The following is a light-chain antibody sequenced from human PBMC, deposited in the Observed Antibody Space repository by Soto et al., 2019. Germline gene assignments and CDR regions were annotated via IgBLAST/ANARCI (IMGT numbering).Light chain of an antibody. Sequence: EIVMTQSPSTLSVSPGYRATLSFRASQSVDNDLAWYQQKPGQPPRLLIYDASTRATGIPARFSGSGSGTEFTLTISSLQSEDFAVYYCQQYNNWPWTFGQGTKVDNK. CDR1: QSVDND. J-gene: IGKJ1*01. CDR2: DAS. V-gene: IGKV3-15*01. CDR3: QQYNNWPWT.